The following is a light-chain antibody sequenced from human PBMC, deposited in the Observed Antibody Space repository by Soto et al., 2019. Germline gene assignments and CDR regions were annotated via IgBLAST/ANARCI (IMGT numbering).Light chain of an antibody. CDR2: LEGSGNY. J-gene: IGLJ2*01. V-gene: IGLV4-60*03. Sequence: QLVLAQSSSASASLGSSVKLTCTLSSGRSEYIIAWHQQQPGKAPRYLMKLEGSGNYNKGSGIPDRFSGSSSGADRYLIISNLQSADEADYYCETWGRNDVVFGGGTKVTVL. CDR3: ETWGRNDVV. CDR1: SGRSEYI.